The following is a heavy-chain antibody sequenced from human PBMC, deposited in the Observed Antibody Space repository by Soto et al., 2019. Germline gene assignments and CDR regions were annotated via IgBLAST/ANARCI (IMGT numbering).Heavy chain of an antibody. D-gene: IGHD5-12*01. CDR3: AKQRGGYDRDFDY. CDR1: GFTVSSNY. Sequence: EVQLVESGGGLVQPGGSLRLSCAASGFTVSSNYLSWVRQAPGKGLEWVSVIYSGGSTYYADSVKGRFTISRDNSKDTLYLQMNTLRVEDTAVYYCAKQRGGYDRDFDYWGQVTLVTVSS. V-gene: IGHV3-66*01. J-gene: IGHJ4*02. CDR2: IYSGGST.